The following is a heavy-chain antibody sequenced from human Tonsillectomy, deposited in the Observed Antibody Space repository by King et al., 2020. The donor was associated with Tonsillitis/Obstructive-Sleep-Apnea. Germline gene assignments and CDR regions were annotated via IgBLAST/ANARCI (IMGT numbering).Heavy chain of an antibody. Sequence: HVQLQQWGAGLLKPSETLSLTCAVYGGSFSGYYWSWIRQPPGKGLEWIGEINHSGSTNYNPSLKSRVTISVDTSKNQFSLKLRSVTAADTAVYYCARSGSPPTVTTPKPDYWGQGTLVTVSS. CDR2: INHSGST. D-gene: IGHD4-11*01. CDR1: GGSFSGYY. CDR3: ARSGSPPTVTTPKPDY. V-gene: IGHV4-34*01. J-gene: IGHJ4*02.